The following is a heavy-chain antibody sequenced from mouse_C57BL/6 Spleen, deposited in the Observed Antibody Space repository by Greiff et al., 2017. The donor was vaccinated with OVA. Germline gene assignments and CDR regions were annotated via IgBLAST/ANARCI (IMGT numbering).Heavy chain of an antibody. CDR1: GYTFTSYW. J-gene: IGHJ2*01. D-gene: IGHD2-5*01. V-gene: IGHV1-55*01. CDR2: IYPGSGST. CDR3: AREGAYYSNYEGY. Sequence: QVQLQQPGAELVKPGASVKMSCKASGYTFTSYWITWVKQRPGQGLEWIGDIYPGSGSTNYNEKFKSKATLTVDKSSSTAYMQLSSLSSEYSAVYYCAREGAYYSNYEGYWGQGTTLTVSS.